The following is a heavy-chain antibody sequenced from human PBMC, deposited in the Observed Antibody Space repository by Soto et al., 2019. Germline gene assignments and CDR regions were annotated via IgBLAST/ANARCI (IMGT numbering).Heavy chain of an antibody. V-gene: IGHV4-34*01. CDR3: ARGQVRYSSSWYGRYNWFDP. J-gene: IGHJ5*02. D-gene: IGHD6-13*01. CDR2: INHSGST. CDR1: GGSFSGYY. Sequence: PSETLSLTCAVYGGSFSGYYWSWIRQPPGKGLEWIGEINHSGSTNYNPSLKSRVTISVDTSKNQFSLKLSSVTAADTAVYYCARGQVRYSSSWYGRYNWFDPWGQGTLVTVSS.